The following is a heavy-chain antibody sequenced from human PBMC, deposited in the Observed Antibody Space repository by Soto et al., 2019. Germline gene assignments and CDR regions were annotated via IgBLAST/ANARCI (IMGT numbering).Heavy chain of an antibody. CDR1: GGSFSGYY. CDR2: INHSGST. V-gene: IGHV4-34*01. J-gene: IGHJ4*02. Sequence: SETLSLTCAVYGGSFSGYYWSWIRQPPGKGLEWIGEINHSGSTNYNPSLKSRVTISVDTSKNQFSLKLSSVTAADTAVYYCARGGCSGGSCYGNDDWGQGTPVTVSS. D-gene: IGHD2-15*01. CDR3: ARGGCSGGSCYGNDD.